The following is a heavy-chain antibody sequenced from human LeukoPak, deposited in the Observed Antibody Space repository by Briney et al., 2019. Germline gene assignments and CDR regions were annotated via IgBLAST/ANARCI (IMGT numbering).Heavy chain of an antibody. V-gene: IGHV1-69*04. CDR2: IITIVGIA. CDR3: ARALPTGTLHY. D-gene: IGHD1-1*01. CDR1: GGTFSSYA. Sequence: SLNLSCKASGGTFSSYAISWVRQPPGQGLEWMGSIITIVGIANYAQKFQARVPITAEKSTSTAYMELSSLRSEDTAVYYCARALPTGTLHYWGQGTLVTVSS. J-gene: IGHJ4*02.